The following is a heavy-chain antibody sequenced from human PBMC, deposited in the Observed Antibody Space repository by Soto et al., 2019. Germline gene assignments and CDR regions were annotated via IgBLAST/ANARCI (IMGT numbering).Heavy chain of an antibody. CDR3: ARAFTGSYFDY. D-gene: IGHD1-26*01. V-gene: IGHV3-33*01. Sequence: HPGGSLRLSCAASGFTFSSYGMHWVRQAPGKGLEWVAVIWYDGSNKYYADSVKGRFTISRDNSKNTLYLQMNSLRAEDTAVYYCARAFTGSYFDYWGQGTLVTVSS. CDR1: GFTFSSYG. CDR2: IWYDGSNK. J-gene: IGHJ4*02.